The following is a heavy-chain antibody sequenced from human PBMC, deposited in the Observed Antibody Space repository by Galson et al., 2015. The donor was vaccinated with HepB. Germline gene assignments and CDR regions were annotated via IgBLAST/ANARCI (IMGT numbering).Heavy chain of an antibody. J-gene: IGHJ3*02. CDR1: GGSFSTHT. Sequence: KVSCKASGGSFSTHTITWVRQAPGQGPEWMGGIVPILGAANYSQKIQGRVTINADESTNTAYMELSSLRSEDTAVYYCATRVVLKSHAFDIWGQGTMVTVSS. CDR2: IVPILGAA. CDR3: ATRVVLKSHAFDI. D-gene: IGHD3-22*01. V-gene: IGHV1-69*01.